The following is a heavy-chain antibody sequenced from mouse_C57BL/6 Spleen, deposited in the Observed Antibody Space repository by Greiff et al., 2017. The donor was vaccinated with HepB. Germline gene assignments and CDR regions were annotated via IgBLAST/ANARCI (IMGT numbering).Heavy chain of an antibody. J-gene: IGHJ4*01. Sequence: VQLQQSGAELARPGASVKLSCKASGYTFTSYGISWVKQRTGQGLEWIGEIYPRSGNTYYNEKFKGKATLTADKSSSTAYMELRSLTSEDSAVYFCAIITTVEGYAMDYWGQGTSVTVSS. V-gene: IGHV1-81*01. CDR2: IYPRSGNT. D-gene: IGHD1-2*01. CDR3: AIITTVEGYAMDY. CDR1: GYTFTSYG.